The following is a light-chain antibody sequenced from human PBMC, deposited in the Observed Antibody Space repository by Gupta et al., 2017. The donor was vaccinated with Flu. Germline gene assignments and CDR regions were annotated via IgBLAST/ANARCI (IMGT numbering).Light chain of an antibody. J-gene: IGKJ1*01. Sequence: PSFLVASVGDTVTIACRASQEVIKYLNWYQQNTVNAPKPLIYAASRVHSGVPSRFNGAGYGTAFLLTISKRQPEDFVNYYCRHTDIGPWAFGQATXVDIK. V-gene: IGKV1-39*02. CDR3: RHTDIGPWA. CDR1: QEVIKY. CDR2: AAS.